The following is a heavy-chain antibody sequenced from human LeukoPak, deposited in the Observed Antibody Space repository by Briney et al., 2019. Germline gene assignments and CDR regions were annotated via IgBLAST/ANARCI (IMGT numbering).Heavy chain of an antibody. CDR3: ARATSGAGARPGGWFDP. D-gene: IGHD6-6*01. CDR1: GFTFSSYS. V-gene: IGHV3-48*01. CDR2: ISSSSSTI. J-gene: IGHJ5*02. Sequence: GGSLRLSCAASGFTFSSYSMNWVRQAPGKGLEWVSYISSSSSTIYYADSVKGRFTISRDNAKNSLYLQMNSLRAEDTAVYYCARATSGAGARPGGWFDPWGQGTLVTVFS.